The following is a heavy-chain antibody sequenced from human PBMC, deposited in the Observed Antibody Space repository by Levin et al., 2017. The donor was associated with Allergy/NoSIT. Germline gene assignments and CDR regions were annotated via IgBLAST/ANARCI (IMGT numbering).Heavy chain of an antibody. CDR2: IKSKTDGGTT. D-gene: IGHD5-12*01. CDR1: GFTFSNAW. Sequence: PGGSLRLSCAASGFTFSNAWMSWVRQAPGKGLECVGRIKSKTDGGTTDYAAPVKGRFTISRDDSKNTLYLQMNSLKTEDTAVYYCTTDAGRYGGYGYYYYYYMDVWGKGTTVTVSS. V-gene: IGHV3-15*01. CDR3: TTDAGRYGGYGYYYYYYMDV. J-gene: IGHJ6*03.